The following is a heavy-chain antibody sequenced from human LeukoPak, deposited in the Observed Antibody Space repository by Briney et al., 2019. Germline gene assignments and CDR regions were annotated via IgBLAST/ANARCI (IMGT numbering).Heavy chain of an antibody. Sequence: GGSLRLSCAASGFTFSSFWMSWVRQAPGKGLEWVANVHQDGSEEYYVDSMKGRFTISKDNAKNSLYLQMNSLRAEDTAVYYCARQDCSSGSCYNDYWGQGTLVTVSS. J-gene: IGHJ4*02. D-gene: IGHD2-2*02. V-gene: IGHV3-7*01. CDR1: GFTFSSFW. CDR3: ARQDCSSGSCYNDY. CDR2: VHQDGSEE.